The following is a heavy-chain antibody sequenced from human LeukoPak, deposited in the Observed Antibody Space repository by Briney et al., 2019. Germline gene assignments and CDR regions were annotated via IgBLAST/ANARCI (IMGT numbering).Heavy chain of an antibody. D-gene: IGHD1/OR15-1a*01. CDR1: GDSISTTTSSYY. V-gene: IGHV4-39*07. CDR2: VYNDGAT. CDR3: ARKPIINNAWYYFDC. J-gene: IGHJ4*02. Sequence: SETLSLTCTVSGDSISTTTSSYYWAWIRQPPGKELEWIASVYNDGATYYNPSLRSRVTMSVDTSKNQFSLKLSSVTAADTAVYYCARKPIINNAWYYFDCWGQGILVAVSS.